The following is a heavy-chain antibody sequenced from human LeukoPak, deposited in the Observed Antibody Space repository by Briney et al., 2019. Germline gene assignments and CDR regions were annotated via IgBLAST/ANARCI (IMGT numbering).Heavy chain of an antibody. Sequence: GGSLRLSCAVSGITLSNYGMSGVRQAPGKGLEWVAGISGSGGSTNFADSVKGRFTISRDNPRNTLYLQMNSLRAEDTAVYFCAKRAVVIRVILVGFHKEAYYFDSRGQGALVTVSS. J-gene: IGHJ4*02. CDR1: GITLSNYG. V-gene: IGHV3-23*01. CDR3: AKRAVVIRVILVGFHKEAYYFDS. D-gene: IGHD3-22*01. CDR2: ISGSGGST.